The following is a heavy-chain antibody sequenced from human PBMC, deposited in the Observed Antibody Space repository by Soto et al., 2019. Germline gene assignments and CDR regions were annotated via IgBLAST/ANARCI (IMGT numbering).Heavy chain of an antibody. CDR1: GYTFTSYY. Sequence: QVQLVQSGAEVKKPGASVKVSCKASGYTFTSYYMHWVRQAPGQGLEWMGIINPSGGTTSYAQKCRGGGTMTRETSTRAVYMELSSRRSEDTAVYYCVGVYRRGGGCYSIDYWGQGTLVTVSS. D-gene: IGHD2-15*01. CDR2: INPSGGTT. J-gene: IGHJ4*02. V-gene: IGHV1-46*03. CDR3: VGVYRRGGGCYSIDY.